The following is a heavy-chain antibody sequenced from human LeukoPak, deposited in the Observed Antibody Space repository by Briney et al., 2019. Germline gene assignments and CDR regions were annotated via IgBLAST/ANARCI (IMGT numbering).Heavy chain of an antibody. CDR1: GYTFTSYG. V-gene: IGHV1-18*04. J-gene: IGHJ4*02. Sequence: ASVKVSCKASGYTFTSYGISWVRQAPGQGLEWMGWISAYNGNTNYAQKLQGRVPMTTDTSTSTAYMELRSLRSDDTAVYYCARVDRIAAAGSWAFFDYWGQGTLVTVSS. CDR2: ISAYNGNT. CDR3: ARVDRIAAAGSWAFFDY. D-gene: IGHD6-13*01.